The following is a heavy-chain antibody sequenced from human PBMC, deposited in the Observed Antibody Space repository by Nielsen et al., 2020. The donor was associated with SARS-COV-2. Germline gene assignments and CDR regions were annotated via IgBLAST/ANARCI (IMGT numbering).Heavy chain of an antibody. CDR3: SIHIEGPRRIAAAGSYGMDV. CDR2: IDPSDSYT. V-gene: IGHV5-10-1*01. D-gene: IGHD6-13*01. Sequence: VRQMPGKGLEWMGRIDPSDSYTNYSPSFQGHVTISADKSISTAYLQWSSLKASDTAMYYCSIHIEGPRRIAAAGSYGMDVWGQGTTVTVSS. J-gene: IGHJ6*02.